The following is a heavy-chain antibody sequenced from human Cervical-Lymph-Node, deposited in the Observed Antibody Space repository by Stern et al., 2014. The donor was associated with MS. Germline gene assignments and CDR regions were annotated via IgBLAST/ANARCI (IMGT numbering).Heavy chain of an antibody. D-gene: IGHD3-22*01. CDR2: LNPNSDDP. J-gene: IGHJ4*02. Sequence: VQLVESGTKMQKPGASVRVSCKASGYTFTAFFIHLVRQVPGQGLEWMGRLNPNSDDPTYEQNFQDRVTLTRDTSIGTAYLELSRLTSADTAVYYCAREATRIVVGIDYWGQGTQVTVSS. V-gene: IGHV1-2*06. CDR1: GYTFTAFF. CDR3: AREATRIVVGIDY.